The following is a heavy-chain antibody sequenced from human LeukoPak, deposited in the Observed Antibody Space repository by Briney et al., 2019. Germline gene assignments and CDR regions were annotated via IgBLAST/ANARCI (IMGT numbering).Heavy chain of an antibody. CDR1: GLTFADYT. D-gene: IGHD3-10*01. J-gene: IGHJ4*02. V-gene: IGHV3-43*01. CDR2: ISRNGVAT. CDR3: ARDFKAMVRGYQHY. Sequence: GGSLRLSCAASGLTFADYTMHWVRQAPGKGLEWVSLISRNGVATKYADSVRGRFTISRDNAKNSLYLQMNSLRAEDTAVYYCARDFKAMVRGYQHYWGQGTLVTVSS.